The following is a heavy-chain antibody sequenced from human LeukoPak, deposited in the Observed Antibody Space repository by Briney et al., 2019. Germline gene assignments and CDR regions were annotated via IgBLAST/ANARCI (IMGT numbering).Heavy chain of an antibody. V-gene: IGHV4-39*01. CDR1: GGSISSSSAY. CDR3: VSPRGFSYGYFDY. Sequence: PSETLSLTCTVSGGSISSSSAYWGWIRQPPGKGLEWIGGIYYSKNTYYNPSLKSRVTISAGTSKNQFSLTLGSVSATDTAVYYCVSPRGFSYGYFDYWGQGTLVTVSS. D-gene: IGHD5-18*01. CDR2: IYYSKNT. J-gene: IGHJ4*02.